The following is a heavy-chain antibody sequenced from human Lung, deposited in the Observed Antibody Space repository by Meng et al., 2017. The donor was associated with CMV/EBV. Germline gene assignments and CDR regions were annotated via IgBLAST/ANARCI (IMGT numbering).Heavy chain of an antibody. CDR3: ARDVMGPTDY. Sequence: XVXVSCKASGGTFSSYAISWVRQAPGQGLEWMGGIIPILGIANYAQKFQGRVTITADKSTSTAYLELRSLRSDDTAVYYCARDVMGPTDYWGQGTLVTVSS. J-gene: IGHJ4*02. CDR1: GGTFSSYA. CDR2: IIPILGIA. V-gene: IGHV1-69*10. D-gene: IGHD1-26*01.